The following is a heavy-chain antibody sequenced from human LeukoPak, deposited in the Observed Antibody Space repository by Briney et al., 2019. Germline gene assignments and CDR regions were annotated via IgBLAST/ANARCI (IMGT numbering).Heavy chain of an antibody. CDR3: SPYDSSGYYYFAS. D-gene: IGHD3-22*01. CDR2: IKSKTDGGTI. Sequence: GGSLRLSCAASGFIFDDAWMSWVRQAPGKGLEWVGRIKSKTDGGTIDYGAPVKGRFTISRDDSKNTVYLQMNSLKTEDTAVYYCSPYDSSGYYYFASRGQGTLVTVSS. V-gene: IGHV3-15*01. J-gene: IGHJ4*02. CDR1: GFIFDDAW.